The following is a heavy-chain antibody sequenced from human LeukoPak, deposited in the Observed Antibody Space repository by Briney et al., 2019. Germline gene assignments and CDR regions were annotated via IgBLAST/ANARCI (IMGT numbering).Heavy chain of an antibody. J-gene: IGHJ5*02. Sequence: GESLKISCKVSGYSFTSYCIGWVRQMPGKGMEWMGVIYPGDSRTRYNPSFQGQVTISVDKSISTAYLQWVSLRASDTAMYYCACREFTTTWSYPWGQGTLVTVSS. D-gene: IGHD3-10*01. CDR3: ACREFTTTWSYP. CDR1: GYSFTSYC. V-gene: IGHV5-51*01. CDR2: IYPGDSRT.